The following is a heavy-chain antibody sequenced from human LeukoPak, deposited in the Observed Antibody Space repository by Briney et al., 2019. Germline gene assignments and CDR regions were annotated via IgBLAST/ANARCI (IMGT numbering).Heavy chain of an antibody. J-gene: IGHJ6*02. CDR3: ARGRQGPTNDYGDYNQGGWVYYYYYYGMDV. V-gene: IGHV3-30*04. CDR2: ISYDGSNK. D-gene: IGHD4-17*01. Sequence: PGGSLRLSCAASGFTFSSYAMHWVRQAPGKGLEWVAVISYDGSNKYYADSVKGRFTISRDNSKNTLYLQMNSLRAEDTAVYYCARGRQGPTNDYGDYNQGGWVYYYYYYGMDVWGQGTTVTVSS. CDR1: GFTFSSYA.